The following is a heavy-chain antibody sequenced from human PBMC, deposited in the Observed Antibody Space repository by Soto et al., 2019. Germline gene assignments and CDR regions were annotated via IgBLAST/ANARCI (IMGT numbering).Heavy chain of an antibody. V-gene: IGHV3-66*01. Sequence: GGSLRLSCAASGFTVSSNYMSWVRQAPGKGLEWVSVIYSGGSTYYADSVKGRFTISRDNSKNTLYLQMNSLRAEDTAVYYCARGPGYDFWSGYRTSREDYYMDVWGKGTTVTVSS. D-gene: IGHD3-3*01. CDR3: ARGPGYDFWSGYRTSREDYYMDV. CDR1: GFTVSSNY. J-gene: IGHJ6*03. CDR2: IYSGGST.